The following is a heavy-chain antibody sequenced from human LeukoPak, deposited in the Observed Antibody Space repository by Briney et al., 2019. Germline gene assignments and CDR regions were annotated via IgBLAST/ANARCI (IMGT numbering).Heavy chain of an antibody. V-gene: IGHV3-23*01. CDR1: GFTFSSYT. D-gene: IGHD1-14*01. CDR3: AKGPRTLPHPFDY. J-gene: IGHJ4*02. CDR2: ISGSGGST. Sequence: GGSLRLSCAASGFTFSSYTMTWVRQAPGEGLEWVSAISGSGGSTYYADSVKGRFTISRDNSKNTLYLQMNSLRAEDTAVYYCAKGPRTLPHPFDYWGQGTLVTVSS.